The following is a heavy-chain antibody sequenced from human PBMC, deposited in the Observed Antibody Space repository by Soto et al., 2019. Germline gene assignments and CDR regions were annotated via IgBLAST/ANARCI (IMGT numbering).Heavy chain of an antibody. CDR2: TYYRSKWYN. Sequence: PSQTLSLTFSISGDSVSSNSAAWNWIRQSPSRGLEWLGRTYYRSKWYNDYAVSVKSRITINPDTSKNKFSLQLNSVTPEDTAVYYCARATYGDYPNWFDPWGQGTMVTVSS. V-gene: IGHV6-1*01. CDR3: ARATYGDYPNWFDP. D-gene: IGHD4-17*01. J-gene: IGHJ5*02. CDR1: GDSVSSNSAA.